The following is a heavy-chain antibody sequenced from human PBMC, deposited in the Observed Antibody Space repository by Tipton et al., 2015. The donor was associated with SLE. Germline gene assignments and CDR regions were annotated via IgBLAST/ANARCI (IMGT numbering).Heavy chain of an antibody. J-gene: IGHJ4*02. CDR3: ARAFHY. CDR1: GASISSYY. Sequence: TLSLTCTVSGASISSYYWSWIRQPPGKGLEWIGYIYYSGNTFYNPSLKSRLIMSVDTFRNQFSLSLTSVTAADTAVYYCARAFHYWGQGKLVTVSS. CDR2: IYYSGNT. V-gene: IGHV4-59*08.